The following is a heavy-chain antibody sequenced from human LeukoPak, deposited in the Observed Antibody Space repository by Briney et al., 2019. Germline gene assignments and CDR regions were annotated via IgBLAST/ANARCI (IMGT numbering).Heavy chain of an antibody. D-gene: IGHD3-22*01. CDR2: ISYDGSNK. CDR3: ATTYNYYDSSTYYFRPDY. Sequence: PGGSLRLSCAASGFTFSSYAMHWVRQAPGKGLEWVAVISYDGSNKYYADSVKGRFTISRDNSKNTLYLQMNSLRAEDTAVYYCATTYNYYDSSTYYFRPDYWGQGTLVTVSS. V-gene: IGHV3-30*04. J-gene: IGHJ4*02. CDR1: GFTFSSYA.